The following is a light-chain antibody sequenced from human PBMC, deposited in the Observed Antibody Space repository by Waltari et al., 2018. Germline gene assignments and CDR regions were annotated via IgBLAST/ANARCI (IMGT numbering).Light chain of an antibody. CDR1: QSISRW. CDR3: QQYNSYWT. J-gene: IGKJ1*01. V-gene: IGKV1-5*03. CDR2: KAS. Sequence: DIQMTQSPSTLSASVGDRVTITCRARQSISRWLAWYQQQPGKAAKLLLYKASSLESGVPSRFSGSESGTEFTLTISSLQPDDVATDYCQQYNSYWTFGQGTKVEIK.